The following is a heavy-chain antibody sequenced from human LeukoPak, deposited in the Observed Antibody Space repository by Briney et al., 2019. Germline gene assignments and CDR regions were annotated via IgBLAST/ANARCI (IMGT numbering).Heavy chain of an antibody. CDR3: ARRRGPGVSWNYVDY. V-gene: IGHV5-51*01. CDR1: GYNFTNYW. J-gene: IGHJ4*02. D-gene: IGHD3-10*01. CDR2: IYPGDSDT. Sequence: GESLKISCKGSGYNFTNYWIGWVRQMPGKGLEWMAIIYPGDSDTRYSPSFQGQVTISADKSISTAYLQWSSLKASDTAMYYRARRRGPGVSWNYVDYWGQGTLVTVSS.